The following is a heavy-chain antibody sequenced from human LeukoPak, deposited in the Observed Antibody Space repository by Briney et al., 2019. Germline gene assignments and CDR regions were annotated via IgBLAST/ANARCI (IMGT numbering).Heavy chain of an antibody. CDR3: ARELRGSFDY. CDR2: ISCDGSNK. J-gene: IGHJ4*02. CDR1: GFTFSSYA. Sequence: GGSLRLSCAASGFTFSSYAMHWVRQAPGKGLEWVAVISCDGSNKYYADSVKGRFTVSRDNSKNTLYLQMNSLRAEDTAVYYCARELRGSFDYWGQGTLVTVSS. V-gene: IGHV3-30-3*01. D-gene: IGHD2-15*01.